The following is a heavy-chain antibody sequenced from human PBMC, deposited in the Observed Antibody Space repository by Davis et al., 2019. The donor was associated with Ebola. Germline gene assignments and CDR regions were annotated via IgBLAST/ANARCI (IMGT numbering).Heavy chain of an antibody. J-gene: IGHJ4*02. CDR2: IIPVSGIP. CDR1: GGTFNTYA. D-gene: IGHD2-21*02. Sequence: SVKVSCKASGGTFNTYAISWVRQAPGQGLDWMGGIIPVSGIPKYAQKFQGRVTITADESTSTVYMELNSLRAEDTAVYYCAREASTAYCRGDCSDYWGQGILVTVST. CDR3: AREASTAYCRGDCSDY. V-gene: IGHV1-69*13.